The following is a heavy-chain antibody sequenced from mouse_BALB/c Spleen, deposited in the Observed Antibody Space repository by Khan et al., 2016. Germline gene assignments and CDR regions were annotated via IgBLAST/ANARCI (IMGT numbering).Heavy chain of an antibody. CDR3: ARLYYYGTSDY. J-gene: IGHJ2*01. Sequence: EVKLLESGGGLVQPGGSLKLSCAASGFDFSRYWMNWVRQAPGKGLEWIGEINPDSSTINYTPSLKDNFIISRDNAKNTLYLQLSKVRSEDTALYYCARLYYYGTSDYWGQGTTLTVSS. V-gene: IGHV4-1*02. D-gene: IGHD1-1*01. CDR2: INPDSSTI. CDR1: GFDFSRYW.